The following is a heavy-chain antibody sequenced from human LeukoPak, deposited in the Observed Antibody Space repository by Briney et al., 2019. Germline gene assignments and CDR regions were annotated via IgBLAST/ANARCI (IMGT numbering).Heavy chain of an antibody. CDR2: SNHSGST. Sequence: SETLSLTCAVYGGSFSGYYWSWIRKPPGKGLEWIGESNHSGSTNYNPSLKSRVTLSVDTSKNQFSLKLSPVTAADTAWFHCGRAHPWNNAGFDYWGQGTLVTVSS. V-gene: IGHV4-34*01. J-gene: IGHJ4*02. D-gene: IGHD1-1*01. CDR3: GRAHPWNNAGFDY. CDR1: GGSFSGYY.